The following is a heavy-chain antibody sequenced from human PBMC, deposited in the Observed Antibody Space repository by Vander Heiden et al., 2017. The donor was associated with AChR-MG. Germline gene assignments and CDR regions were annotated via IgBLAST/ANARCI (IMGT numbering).Heavy chain of an antibody. CDR2: ITSSSAYI. CDR1: GFTFRGYT. D-gene: IGHD3-16*02. CDR3: ASGDDYIWGSYRIDY. V-gene: IGHV3-21*01. Sequence: EVNLVESGGGLVKPGGSLRPSCAASGFTFRGYTMHWVRQAPGKGLEWVSSITSSSAYIYYADSVKGRFTISRDNAKNSLYLQMNSLRAEDTAVYYCASGDDYIWGSYRIDYWGQGTLVTVSS. J-gene: IGHJ4*02.